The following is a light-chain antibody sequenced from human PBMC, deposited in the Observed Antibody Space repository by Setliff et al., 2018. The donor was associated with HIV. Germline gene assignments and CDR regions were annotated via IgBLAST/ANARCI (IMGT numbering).Light chain of an antibody. CDR3: QQYSRSPIT. J-gene: IGKJ5*01. CDR1: QSVTNNY. Sequence: EIVLTQSPGTLSLSPGERATLSCRASQSVTNNYLTWYQQKPGHAPRLVIYGASSRATGIPDRFSGSGSGTDFTLTVSRLEPEDFAVYYCQQYSRSPITFGQGTRLEIK. CDR2: GAS. V-gene: IGKV3-20*01.